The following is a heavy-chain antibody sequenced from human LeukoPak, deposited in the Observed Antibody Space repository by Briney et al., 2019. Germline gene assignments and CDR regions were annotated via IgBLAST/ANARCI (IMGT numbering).Heavy chain of an antibody. CDR2: IYTSGST. J-gene: IGHJ3*02. V-gene: IGHV4-4*07. CDR1: GGSISSYY. D-gene: IGHD3-9*01. Sequence: SETLSLTCTVSGGSISSYYWSWIRQPAGKGLEWIGRIYTSGSTNYNPSLKSRVTMSVDTSKNQFSLKLSSVTAADTAVYYCARVARYYDILTGYYLGAFDIWGQGTMATVSS. CDR3: ARVARYYDILTGYYLGAFDI.